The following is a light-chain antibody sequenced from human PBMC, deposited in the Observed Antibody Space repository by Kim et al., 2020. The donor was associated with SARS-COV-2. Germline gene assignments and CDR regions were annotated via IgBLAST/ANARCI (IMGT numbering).Light chain of an antibody. CDR3: QQTYITPYT. J-gene: IGKJ2*01. CDR1: QSISSH. V-gene: IGKV1-39*01. Sequence: SASVGDRVTISCRASQSISSHLNWYQQKPAQAPKLLIFAASTLQSGVPSRFSGSGSGTDFTLTISSLQPEDFATYSCQQTYITPYTFGQGTKLEI. CDR2: AAS.